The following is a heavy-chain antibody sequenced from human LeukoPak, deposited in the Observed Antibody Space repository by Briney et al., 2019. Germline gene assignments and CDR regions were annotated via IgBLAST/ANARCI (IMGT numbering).Heavy chain of an antibody. CDR2: ISSSSTTI. D-gene: IGHD4-23*01. V-gene: IGHV3-48*01. J-gene: IGHJ3*02. CDR1: GFTFSSSG. CDR3: ARDSFGPHYGGNSNLSAFDI. Sequence: GGSLRLSCAASGFTFSSSGMNWVRQAPGKGLEWISYISSSSTTIYYADSVKGRFTISRDNSKNTLYLQMGSLRAEDMAVYYCARDSFGPHYGGNSNLSAFDIWGQGTMVTVSS.